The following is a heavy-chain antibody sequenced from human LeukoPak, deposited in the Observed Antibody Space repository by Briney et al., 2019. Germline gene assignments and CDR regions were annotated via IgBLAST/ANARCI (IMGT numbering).Heavy chain of an antibody. V-gene: IGHV1-2*02. D-gene: IGHD3-10*01. Sequence: ASVKVSCKASAYTFTGYYMHWVRQAPGQGLEWMGWINPNSGDTHYAEKFQGRVTMTRDTSISTAYMELSRLRSDDTAVYYCARAYGTGMSSERYYFDYWGQGTLVTVSS. J-gene: IGHJ4*02. CDR1: AYTFTGYY. CDR3: ARAYGTGMSSERYYFDY. CDR2: INPNSGDT.